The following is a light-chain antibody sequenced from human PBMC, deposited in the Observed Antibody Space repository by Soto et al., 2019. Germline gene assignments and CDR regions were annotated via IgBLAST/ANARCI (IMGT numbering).Light chain of an antibody. CDR1: QNIGTN. CDR2: GAS. CDR3: QQYNNWPPYT. J-gene: IGKJ2*01. V-gene: IGKV3-15*01. Sequence: EILMTQSPATLSVSPWEVVTLFCSASQNIGTNLAWYQQKPGQAPRLLIYGASTRGTGVPARFSGSGSGTDFTLTISSLESEDFAVYSCQQYNNWPPYTFGLGTKVDI.